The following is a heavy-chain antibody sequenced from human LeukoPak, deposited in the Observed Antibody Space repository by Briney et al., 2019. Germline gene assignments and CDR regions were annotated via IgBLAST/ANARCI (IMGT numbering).Heavy chain of an antibody. CDR3: ARRYYYNLGSFPFDF. Sequence: SETLSLTCAVSGGPFSGYFWSWIRQSSGKGLEWIGEIHSSGTTNYNPSLISRFTISEDTSKNQFYLNMSSVTAADTAVYYCARRYYYNLGSFPFDFWGQGTLVTVSS. CDR2: IHSSGTT. V-gene: IGHV4-34*01. CDR1: GGPFSGYF. J-gene: IGHJ4*02. D-gene: IGHD3-10*01.